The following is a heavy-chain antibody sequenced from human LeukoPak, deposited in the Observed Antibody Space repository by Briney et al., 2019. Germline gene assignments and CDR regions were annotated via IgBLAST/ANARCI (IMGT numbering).Heavy chain of an antibody. CDR2: IYHTGST. J-gene: IGHJ6*03. D-gene: IGHD5-18*01. Sequence: KTSETLSLTCTVSGGSFSSTSYYWGWIRQPPGKGLEWIANIYHTGSTYYNPSLKSRVTISVDTSANQFSLKLSSVTAADTAVYYCARTTEGGYTYGYFYYYYMDVWGKGTTVTISS. CDR1: GGSFSSTSYY. CDR3: ARTTEGGYTYGYFYYYYMDV. V-gene: IGHV4-39*07.